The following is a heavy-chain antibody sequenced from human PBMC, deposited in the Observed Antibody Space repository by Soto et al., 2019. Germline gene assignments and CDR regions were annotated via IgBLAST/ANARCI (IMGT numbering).Heavy chain of an antibody. D-gene: IGHD6-19*01. CDR3: AKADGQQWLLPHLES. J-gene: IGHJ5*01. V-gene: IGHV3-23*01. CDR1: GFGFSTHA. CDR2: ITNTGITT. Sequence: PGGSLRLSCAASGFGFSTHALSWVRQAPGKGLEWLSSITNTGITTHYADSVKGRFTISRENSRNTLHLQMNNLRVDDTAVYYCAKADGQQWLLPHLESWGQGDLVTVSS.